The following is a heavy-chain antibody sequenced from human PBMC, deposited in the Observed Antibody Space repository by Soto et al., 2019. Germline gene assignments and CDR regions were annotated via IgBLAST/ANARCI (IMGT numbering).Heavy chain of an antibody. Sequence: EVQLVESGGGLVQPGGSLRLSCAASGFTFSDHYMDWVRQAPGKGLEWIGRIKNKPKSYTTQYAASVKGRFTISRDDSINSLHLQMESLRADDTAVYYCARYIVAMKYLDYWGQGTLVTVSS. J-gene: IGHJ4*02. CDR1: GFTFSDHY. CDR3: ARYIVAMKYLDY. D-gene: IGHD5-12*01. CDR2: IKNKPKSYTT. V-gene: IGHV3-72*01.